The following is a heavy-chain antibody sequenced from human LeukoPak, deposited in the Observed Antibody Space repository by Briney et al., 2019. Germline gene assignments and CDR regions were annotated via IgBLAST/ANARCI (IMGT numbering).Heavy chain of an antibody. J-gene: IGHJ4*02. D-gene: IGHD3-3*01. CDR1: GGSIISSNYY. CDR2: IYQSGSGSS. CDR3: ASTLRFLPYRRFDY. Sequence: SETLSLTFSVSGGSIISSNYYWCWIRQPPGKRLEGIGSIYQSGSGSSDYNPSLKSRVTIFGDTSKNQFFLRLSSVTAADTAVYYCASTLRFLPYRRFDYWGQGTLVTVPS. V-gene: IGHV4-39*01.